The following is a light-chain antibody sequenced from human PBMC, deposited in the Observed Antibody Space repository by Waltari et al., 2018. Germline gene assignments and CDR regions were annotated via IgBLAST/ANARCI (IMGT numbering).Light chain of an antibody. J-gene: IGLJ2*01. CDR2: DVR. CDR1: SSDVGGYNY. V-gene: IGLV2-11*01. CDR3: CSYAGRYTPVV. Sequence: QSALTQPRAGSGSPGQSVTISCTGTSSDVGGYNYGSLYQQHPGKAPKLMIYDVRKRPSGVPDRFPVSKSGNTACLTISGLQAEDEADYSCCSYAGRYTPVVFGGGTKLTVL.